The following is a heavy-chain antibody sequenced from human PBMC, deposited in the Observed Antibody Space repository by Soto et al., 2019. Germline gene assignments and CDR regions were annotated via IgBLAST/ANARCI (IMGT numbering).Heavy chain of an antibody. D-gene: IGHD5-12*01. V-gene: IGHV4-30-2*01. Sequence: QLQLQESGSGLVKPSQTLSLTCAVSGGSISSGGYSWSWIRQPPGKGLEWIGYIYHSGSTYYNPSHKIRFTISVDRSMNQFSLKLSSVTAADTAVYYCAAGGGLPRYYWGQGTLVTVSS. CDR1: GGSISSGGYS. CDR2: IYHSGST. CDR3: AAGGGLPRYY. J-gene: IGHJ4*02.